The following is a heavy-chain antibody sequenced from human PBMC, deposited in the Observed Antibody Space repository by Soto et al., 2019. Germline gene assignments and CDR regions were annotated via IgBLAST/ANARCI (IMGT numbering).Heavy chain of an antibody. CDR3: AGVPYGAVGNYYGMDV. D-gene: IGHD4-17*01. Sequence: QVQLVQSGAEVKKPGSSVMVSCKASGGTFSSYAISWVRQAPGQGLEWMGGIIPIFGTATYAQKFQGRVTITADESTSTAYMELSSLRSEDTAVYYCAGVPYGAVGNYYGMDVWGQGTTVTVSS. J-gene: IGHJ6*02. CDR1: GGTFSSYA. CDR2: IIPIFGTA. V-gene: IGHV1-69*12.